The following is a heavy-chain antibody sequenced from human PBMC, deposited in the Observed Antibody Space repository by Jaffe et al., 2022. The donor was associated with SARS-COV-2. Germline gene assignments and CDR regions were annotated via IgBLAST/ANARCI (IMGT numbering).Heavy chain of an antibody. V-gene: IGHV3-30*04. Sequence: QVQLVESGGGVVQPGRSLRLSCAASGFTFSSYAMHWVRQAPGKGLEWVAVISYDGSNKYYADSVKGRFTISRDNSKNTLYLQMNSLRAEDTAVYYCARDYAAAIYYYYMDVWGKGTTVTVSS. CDR3: ARDYAAAIYYYYMDV. CDR2: ISYDGSNK. CDR1: GFTFSSYA. J-gene: IGHJ6*03. D-gene: IGHD6-13*01.